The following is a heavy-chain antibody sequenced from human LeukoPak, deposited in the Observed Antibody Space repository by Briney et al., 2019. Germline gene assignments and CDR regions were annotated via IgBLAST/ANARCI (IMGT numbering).Heavy chain of an antibody. CDR1: GGSISSYY. Sequence: PSEALSLTCTVSGGSISSYYWSWVRQPAGKGLEWIGRIYTSGSTNYNPSLKSRVTISVDTSKNQFSLKLSSVTAADTAVYYCAGAGYCSSTSCYKGNWFDPWGQGTLVTVSS. D-gene: IGHD2-2*02. CDR2: IYTSGST. CDR3: AGAGYCSSTSCYKGNWFDP. V-gene: IGHV4-4*07. J-gene: IGHJ5*02.